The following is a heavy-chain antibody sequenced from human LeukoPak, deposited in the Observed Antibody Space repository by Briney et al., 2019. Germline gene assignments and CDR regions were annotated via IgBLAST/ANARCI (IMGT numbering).Heavy chain of an antibody. CDR2: ISGSGGST. J-gene: IGHJ4*02. CDR3: AKGKQWPGGYFDY. V-gene: IGHV3-23*01. D-gene: IGHD6-19*01. Sequence: AGGSLRLSCAASGFTFSSYAMSWVRQAPGKGLEGVSAISGSGGSTYYADSVKGRFTISRDNSKNTLYLQMNSLRAEDTAVYYCAKGKQWPGGYFDYWGQGTLVTVSS. CDR1: GFTFSSYA.